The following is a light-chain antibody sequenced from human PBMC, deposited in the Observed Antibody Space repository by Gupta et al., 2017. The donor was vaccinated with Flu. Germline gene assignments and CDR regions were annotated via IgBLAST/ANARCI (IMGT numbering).Light chain of an antibody. CDR1: NIGSKS. Sequence: YVLTPPPSVSVAPGQTARITCGGNNIGSKSVHWYQQKPGQAPILVLYDDSDRPSGIPERFSGSNAGNAATLTINRVEAGDEADYSGQVWDTSSDHSLVFGGGTKLTVL. V-gene: IGLV3-21*02. J-gene: IGLJ3*02. CDR2: DDS. CDR3: QVWDTSSDHSLV.